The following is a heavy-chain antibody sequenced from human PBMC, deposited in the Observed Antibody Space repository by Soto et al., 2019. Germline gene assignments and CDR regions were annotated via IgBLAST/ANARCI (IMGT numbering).Heavy chain of an antibody. D-gene: IGHD3-10*01. CDR3: ARHNYGSGSTYFDY. CDR1: GGSISSYN. Sequence: QVQLQESGPGLVKPSETLSLTCTVSGGSISSYNWSWIRQPPGKGLEWIGYIYHSGSTNYNPSLKSRVTISVDTSKNQFSLKVNSMTAADTAVYYCARHNYGSGSTYFDYWGQGTLVTVSS. J-gene: IGHJ4*02. V-gene: IGHV4-59*08. CDR2: IYHSGST.